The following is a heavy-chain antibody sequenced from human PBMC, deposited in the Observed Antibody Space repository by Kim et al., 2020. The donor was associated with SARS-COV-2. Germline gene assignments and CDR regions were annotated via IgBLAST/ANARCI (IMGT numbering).Heavy chain of an antibody. D-gene: IGHD3-10*01. CDR1: GFTFSSYA. Sequence: GGSLRLSCAASGFTFSSYAMHWVRQAPGKGLEWVAVISYDGSNKYYADSVKGRFTISRDNSKNTLYLQMNSLRAEDTAVYYCARASRGGYYYGMDVWGQGTTVTVSS. CDR2: ISYDGSNK. V-gene: IGHV3-30-3*01. J-gene: IGHJ6*02. CDR3: ARASRGGYYYGMDV.